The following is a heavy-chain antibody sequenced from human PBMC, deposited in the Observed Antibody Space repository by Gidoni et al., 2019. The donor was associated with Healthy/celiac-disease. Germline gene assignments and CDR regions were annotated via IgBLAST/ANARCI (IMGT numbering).Heavy chain of an antibody. Sequence: QMQLVQSGAEVKKTGSSVKVSCKASGYTFPYRYLHWVRQAPGQALEWMGWITPFNGNTNYAQKFQDRVTITRDRSMSTAYMELSSLRSEDTAMYYCARSDCSGGSCYPDAFDIWGQGTMVTVSS. CDR2: ITPFNGNT. J-gene: IGHJ3*02. V-gene: IGHV1-45*02. CDR3: ARSDCSGGSCYPDAFDI. D-gene: IGHD2-15*01. CDR1: GYTFPYRY.